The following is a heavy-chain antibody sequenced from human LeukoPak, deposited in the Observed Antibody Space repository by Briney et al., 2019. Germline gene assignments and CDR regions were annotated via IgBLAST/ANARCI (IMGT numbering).Heavy chain of an antibody. CDR2: ISSSGSTI. J-gene: IGHJ6*02. CDR1: GFTFSDYY. Sequence: GGSLRLSCAASGFTFSDYYMSWIRQAPGKGLEWVSYISSSGSTIYHADSVKGRFTISRDNAKNSLYLQMNSLRAEDTAVYYCAPHVDYYDSGYYYYGMDVWGQGTTVTVSS. CDR3: APHVDYYDSGYYYYGMDV. V-gene: IGHV3-11*01. D-gene: IGHD3-22*01.